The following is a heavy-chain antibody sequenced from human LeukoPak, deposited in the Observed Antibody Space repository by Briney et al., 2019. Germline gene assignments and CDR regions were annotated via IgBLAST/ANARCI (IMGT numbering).Heavy chain of an antibody. J-gene: IGHJ4*02. Sequence: ASVKVSCKASGYTFTSYDINWVRQATGQGLEWMGWMNPNSGNTGYAQKFQGRVTITRNTSISTAYMELSSLRSEDRAVYYCARGSLASGYSYGHNTDYWGQGTLVTVSS. D-gene: IGHD5-18*01. V-gene: IGHV1-8*03. CDR1: GYTFTSYD. CDR2: MNPNSGNT. CDR3: ARGSLASGYSYGHNTDY.